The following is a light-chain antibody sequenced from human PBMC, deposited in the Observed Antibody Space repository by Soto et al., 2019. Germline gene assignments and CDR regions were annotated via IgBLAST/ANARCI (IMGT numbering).Light chain of an antibody. Sequence: EVVLTQSPASLSLSPGERATLSCRANQSVSAYLAWYQQKAGQAPRLLIYDVSNRAPGIPARFTGSGSGTDFTLTISSLEPEDSAVYYCQQRVHWLTFGGGTKVEIK. CDR2: DVS. J-gene: IGKJ4*01. V-gene: IGKV3-11*01. CDR3: QQRVHWLT. CDR1: QSVSAY.